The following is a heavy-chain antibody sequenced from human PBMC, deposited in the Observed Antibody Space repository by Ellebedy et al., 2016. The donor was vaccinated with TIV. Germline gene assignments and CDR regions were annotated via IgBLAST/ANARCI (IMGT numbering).Heavy chain of an antibody. CDR2: IYYSGST. CDR1: GYSISSSNW. Sequence: MPSETLSLTCAVSGYSISSSNWWGWIRQPPGKGLEWIGYIYYSGSTYYNPSLKSRVTISVDKSKNQFSLKMTSVSAADTAVYYCARTAVQTALLDFWGQGTLVTVSS. J-gene: IGHJ4*02. V-gene: IGHV4-28*01. CDR3: ARTAVQTALLDF. D-gene: IGHD3-10*01.